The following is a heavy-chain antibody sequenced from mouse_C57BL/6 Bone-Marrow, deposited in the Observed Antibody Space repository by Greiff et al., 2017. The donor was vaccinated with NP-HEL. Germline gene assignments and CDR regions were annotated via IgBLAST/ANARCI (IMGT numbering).Heavy chain of an antibody. V-gene: IGHV1-53*01. D-gene: IGHD1-1*01. CDR2: INPSNGGT. CDR3: ERVGYYGSSSLAMDY. Sequence: VQLQQPGTELVKPGASVKLSCKASGYTFTSYWMHWVKQRPGQGLEWIGNINPSNGGTNYNEKFKSKATLTVDKSSGTAYMQLSSLTSEDSAVYDCERVGYYGSSSLAMDYWGQGTSVTVSS. J-gene: IGHJ4*01. CDR1: GYTFTSYW.